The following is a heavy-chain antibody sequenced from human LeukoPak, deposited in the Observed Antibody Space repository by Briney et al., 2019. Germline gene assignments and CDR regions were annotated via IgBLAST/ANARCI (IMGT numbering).Heavy chain of an antibody. D-gene: IGHD3-10*01. CDR3: ARVSLVRGAPDYYFDY. Sequence: TPSETLSLTCTVSGGSISSSNYYWSWIRQPAGKGLDWIGRIYTSGSTNYNPSLKSRVTMSVDTSKNQFSLKLSSVTAADTAVYYCARVSLVRGAPDYYFDYWGQGTLVTVSS. CDR1: GGSISSSNYY. V-gene: IGHV4-61*02. J-gene: IGHJ4*02. CDR2: IYTSGST.